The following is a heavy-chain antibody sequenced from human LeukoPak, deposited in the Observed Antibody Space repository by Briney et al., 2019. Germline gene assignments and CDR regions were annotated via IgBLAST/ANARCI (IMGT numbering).Heavy chain of an antibody. CDR3: ARDPGSSRLYYFDY. D-gene: IGHD2-2*01. V-gene: IGHV3-21*01. J-gene: IGHJ4*02. CDR2: ISSSSSYI. Sequence: GGSLRLSCAASGFTFSTHGMHWVRQAPGKGLEWVSSISSSSSYIYYADSVKGRFTISRDNAKNSLYLQMNSLRAEDTAVYYCARDPGSSRLYYFDYWGQGTLVTVSS. CDR1: GFTFSTHG.